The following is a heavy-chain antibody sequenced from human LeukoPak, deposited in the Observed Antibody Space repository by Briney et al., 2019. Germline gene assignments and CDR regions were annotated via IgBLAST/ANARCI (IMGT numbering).Heavy chain of an antibody. CDR3: ARGVRRGPYAWIKNSYYYYYYMDV. CDR1: GGSFSGYY. J-gene: IGHJ6*03. D-gene: IGHD4-23*01. V-gene: IGHV4-34*01. Sequence: SETLSLTCAVYGGSFSGYYWSWIRQPPGKGLEWIGEINHSGSTNYNPSLKSRVTISVDTSKNQFSLKLSSVTAADTAVYYCARGVRRGPYAWIKNSYYYYYYMDVWGKGTTVTVSS. CDR2: INHSGST.